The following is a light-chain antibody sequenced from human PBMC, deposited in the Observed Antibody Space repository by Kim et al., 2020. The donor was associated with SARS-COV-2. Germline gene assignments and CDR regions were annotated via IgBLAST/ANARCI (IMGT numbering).Light chain of an antibody. J-gene: IGKJ2*01. CDR2: KSS. Sequence: DIQMTQSPSTLSAAVGDKVTITCRASQSIGTWLAWYQQRPGKAPDVLIYKSSTVESGVPSRFSGSGSGTEFTLTISGLLPDDFTTYYCQQYNSHPYTFGQGTKLEI. V-gene: IGKV1-5*03. CDR1: QSIGTW. CDR3: QQYNSHPYT.